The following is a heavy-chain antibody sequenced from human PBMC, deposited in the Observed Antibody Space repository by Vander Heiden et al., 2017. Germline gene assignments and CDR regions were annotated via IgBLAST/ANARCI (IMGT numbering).Heavy chain of an antibody. D-gene: IGHD1-7*01. V-gene: IGHV3-21*01. J-gene: IGHJ6*02. Sequence: EVQLVDSGGGLVRPGGSLRVSCAASGFAFSSYTRNWVGQAPGKGLEWVSSISSYSTYIYYAESVKGRFTISRENAKNFVDLQMNHLRPEDTALYYCAGDAGTTLDGMDVWGQGITVTVSS. CDR1: GFAFSSYT. CDR2: ISSYSTYI. CDR3: AGDAGTTLDGMDV.